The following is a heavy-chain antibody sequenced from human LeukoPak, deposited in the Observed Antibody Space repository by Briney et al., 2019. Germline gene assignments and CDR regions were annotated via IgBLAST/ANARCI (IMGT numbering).Heavy chain of an antibody. J-gene: IGHJ4*02. Sequence: GGSLRLSCAASGFTFSSYWMSWVRQAPGKGLEWVANIKQDGSEKYYVDSVKGRFTISRDNAKNSLYLQMNSLRAEHTAVYYWARSFTPYYYDSSGYYYFDYWGQGTLVTVSS. V-gene: IGHV3-7*01. D-gene: IGHD3-22*01. CDR2: IKQDGSEK. CDR1: GFTFSSYW. CDR3: ARSFTPYYYDSSGYYYFDY.